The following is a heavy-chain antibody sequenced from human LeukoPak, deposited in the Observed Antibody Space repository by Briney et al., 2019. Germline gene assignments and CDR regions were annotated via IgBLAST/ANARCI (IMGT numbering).Heavy chain of an antibody. V-gene: IGHV1-2*02. CDR1: GYTFTGYY. Sequence: VASVKVSCKASGYTFTGYYMHWVRQAPGQGLEWMGGINPKSGGTNYAQKFQGRVTMTRDTSISTAYMELSRLRSDDTAVYYCARVGVRGVNTDYWGQGTLVTVSS. D-gene: IGHD3-10*01. J-gene: IGHJ4*02. CDR2: INPKSGGT. CDR3: ARVGVRGVNTDY.